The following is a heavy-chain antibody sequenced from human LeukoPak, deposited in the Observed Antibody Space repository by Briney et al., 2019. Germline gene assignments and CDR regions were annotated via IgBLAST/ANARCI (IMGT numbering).Heavy chain of an antibody. J-gene: IGHJ6*03. CDR2: IIHSGST. V-gene: IGHV4-34*12. CDR1: GGSFSGYY. Sequence: SETLSLTCAVYGGSFSGYYWSWIRQPPGKGLEWIGVIIHSGSTNYNPSLKSRVTISVDTSKNQFSLKLSSVTAADTAVYYCARRGGYYDSSGSEVYYYYMDVWGKGTTVTISS. D-gene: IGHD3-22*01. CDR3: ARRGGYYDSSGSEVYYYYMDV.